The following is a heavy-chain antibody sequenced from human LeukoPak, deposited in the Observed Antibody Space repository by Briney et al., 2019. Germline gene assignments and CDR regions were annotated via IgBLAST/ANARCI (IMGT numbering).Heavy chain of an antibody. CDR3: ARTNCSSTSCSNNSDY. Sequence: GGSLRLSCAASGFTFSNAWMSWVRQAPGKGLEWVSYISSSGSTIYYADSVKGRFTISRDNAKNSLYLQMNSLRAEDTAVYYCARTNCSSTSCSNNSDYWGQGTLVTVSS. V-gene: IGHV3-11*01. CDR2: ISSSGSTI. J-gene: IGHJ4*02. D-gene: IGHD2-2*01. CDR1: GFTFSNAW.